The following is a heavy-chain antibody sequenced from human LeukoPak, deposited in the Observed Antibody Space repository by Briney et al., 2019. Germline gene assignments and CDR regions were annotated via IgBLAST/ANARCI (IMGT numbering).Heavy chain of an antibody. V-gene: IGHV3-30*02. D-gene: IGHD3-3*01. CDR2: IRYDGSNK. J-gene: IGHJ4*02. Sequence: PGGSLRLSCAASGFTFSSYGMHWVRQAPGKGLEWVAFIRYDGSNKYYADSVKGRFTISRDNSKNTLYLQMNSLRAEDTAVYYCAKDRGRYDFWSGYSENLDYWAREPWSPSPQ. CDR1: GFTFSSYG. CDR3: AKDRGRYDFWSGYSENLDY.